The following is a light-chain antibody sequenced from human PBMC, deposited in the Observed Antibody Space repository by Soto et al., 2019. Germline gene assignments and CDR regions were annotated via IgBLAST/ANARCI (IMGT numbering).Light chain of an antibody. CDR2: GAS. CDR3: QQYGTSQIT. J-gene: IGKJ5*01. Sequence: DIVMTQSPLSLPVTPGEPASISCRSSQSLLHSNGYNYLDWYQQKPGQAPRLLIYGASTRATGIQDRFSGSGSGTDFTLTIRRLEPEDFAVYSCQQYGTSQITFGQGTRLEIK. CDR1: QSLLHSNGYNY. V-gene: IGKV2-28*01.